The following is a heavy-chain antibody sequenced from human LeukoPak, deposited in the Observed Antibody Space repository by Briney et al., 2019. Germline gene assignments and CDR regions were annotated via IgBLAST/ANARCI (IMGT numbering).Heavy chain of an antibody. J-gene: IGHJ4*02. Sequence: GGSLRLSCAASGFTFSSYSMNWVRQAPGKGLEWVSSISSSSSYIYYADSVKGRFTISRDNAKNSLYLQMNSLRAEDTAVYYCAREGPPLEWFHDNFDYWGQGTLVTVSS. CDR2: ISSSSSYI. CDR3: AREGPPLEWFHDNFDY. CDR1: GFTFSSYS. D-gene: IGHD3-3*01. V-gene: IGHV3-21*01.